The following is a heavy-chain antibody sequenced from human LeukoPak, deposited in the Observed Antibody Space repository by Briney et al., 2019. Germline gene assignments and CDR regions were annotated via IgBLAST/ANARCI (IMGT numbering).Heavy chain of an antibody. CDR3: ARGANSLDYGDYGGDFDY. D-gene: IGHD4-17*01. J-gene: IGHJ4*02. Sequence: GSLRLSCAASGFTFSSYGMHWVRQAPGKGLEWVAVIWYDGSNKYYADSVKGRFTISRDNSKNTLSLQMNSLRAEDTAVYYCARGANSLDYGDYGGDFDYWGQGTLVTVSS. CDR2: IWYDGSNK. V-gene: IGHV3-33*01. CDR1: GFTFSSYG.